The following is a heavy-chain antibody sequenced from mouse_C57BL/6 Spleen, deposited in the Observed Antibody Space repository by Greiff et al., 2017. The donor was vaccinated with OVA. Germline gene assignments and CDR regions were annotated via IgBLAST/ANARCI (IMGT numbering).Heavy chain of an antibody. CDR1: GFTFSDYG. D-gene: IGHD2-10*01. V-gene: IGHV5-17*01. CDR3: ARDSYSDFDV. Sequence: VHLVESGGGLVKPGGSLKLSCAASGFTFSDYGMHWVRQAPEKGLEWVAYISSGSSTIYYADTVKGRFTISRDNAKNTLFLQMTSLRSEDTAMYYCARDSYSDFDVWGTGTTVTVSS. J-gene: IGHJ1*03. CDR2: ISSGSSTI.